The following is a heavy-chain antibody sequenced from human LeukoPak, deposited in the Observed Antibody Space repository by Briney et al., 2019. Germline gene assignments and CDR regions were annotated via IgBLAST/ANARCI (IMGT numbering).Heavy chain of an antibody. Sequence: PGGSLRLSCAASGFTFSNYWMSWVRQAAGKRLEWVANIKEDGSDKYYVDSLMGRFTISRDNAKNSLYLQMSGLRAEDTALYYCARDETLFIGGTCYTRGDFAFWGQGTLVTVSS. V-gene: IGHV3-7*01. CDR3: ARDETLFIGGTCYTRGDFAF. J-gene: IGHJ4*02. CDR1: GFTFSNYW. D-gene: IGHD2-15*01. CDR2: IKEDGSDK.